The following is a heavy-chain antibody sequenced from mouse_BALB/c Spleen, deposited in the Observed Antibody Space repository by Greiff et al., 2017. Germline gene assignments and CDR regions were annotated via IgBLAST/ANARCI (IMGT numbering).Heavy chain of an antibody. CDR3: ARFGYGSWFAY. D-gene: IGHD1-2*01. Sequence: EVKLLESGPGLVKPSQSLSLTCTVTGYSITSDYAWNWIRQFPGNKLEWMGYISYSGSTSYNPSLKSRISITRDTSKNQFFLQLNSVTTEDTATYYCARFGYGSWFAYGGQGTLVTVSA. CDR2: ISYSGST. V-gene: IGHV3-2*02. J-gene: IGHJ3*01. CDR1: GYSITSDYA.